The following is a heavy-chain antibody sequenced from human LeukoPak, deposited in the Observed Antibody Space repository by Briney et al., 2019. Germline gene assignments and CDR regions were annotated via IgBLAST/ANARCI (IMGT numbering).Heavy chain of an antibody. CDR2: ISYDGSEK. CDR3: ARDLSGRYTVDY. V-gene: IGHV3-30*04. D-gene: IGHD1-26*01. CDR1: GFTFRSYA. Sequence: GGSLRLSCAACGFTFRSYAMSWVRQVPGKGLEWVAVISYDGSEKYYTDSVKGRFTISRDNSKNTLYLQTDSLRAEDTAVYYCARDLSGRYTVDYWGQGTLVTVSS. J-gene: IGHJ4*02.